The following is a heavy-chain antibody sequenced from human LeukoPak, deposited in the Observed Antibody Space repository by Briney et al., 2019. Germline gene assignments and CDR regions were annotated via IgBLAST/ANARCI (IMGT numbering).Heavy chain of an antibody. V-gene: IGHV3-23*01. J-gene: IGHJ4*02. Sequence: PGGSLRLSCAASGFTFSSYAMSWVRQAPGKGLEWVSAISGSGGSTYYADSVKGRFTISRDNSKNTLYLQMNSLRAEDTAVYYCAKDITPHYYGSGSPYDYWGQGTLVTVSS. CDR1: GFTFSSYA. CDR3: AKDITPHYYGSGSPYDY. CDR2: ISGSGGST. D-gene: IGHD3-10*01.